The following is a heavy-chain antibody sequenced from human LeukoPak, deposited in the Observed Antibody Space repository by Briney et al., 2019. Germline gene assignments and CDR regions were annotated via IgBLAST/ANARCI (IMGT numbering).Heavy chain of an antibody. V-gene: IGHV5-51*01. CDR1: GYSFTSYW. J-gene: IGHJ3*02. Sequence: GESLKISCKGSGYSFTSYWIGWVRQMPGKGLEWMGIIYPGDSDTRYSPSFQGQVTISADKSISTAYLQWSSLKASGTAMYYCARGVVVVAATQLAFDIWGQGTMVTVSS. D-gene: IGHD2-15*01. CDR3: ARGVVVVAATQLAFDI. CDR2: IYPGDSDT.